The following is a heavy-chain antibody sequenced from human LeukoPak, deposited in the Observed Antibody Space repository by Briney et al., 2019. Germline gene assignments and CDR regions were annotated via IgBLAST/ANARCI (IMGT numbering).Heavy chain of an antibody. Sequence: PGGSLRLSCAASGFTFSSYAMSWVRQAPGKGLDWVSSIRCWGGRLHYAHPEKGRFISSRDNATNPLYLQMNSLRAEDTVVYCCAKDFSRYSSSWCLFYWGEGTLVTVPS. CDR3: AKDFSRYSSSWCLFY. J-gene: IGHJ4*02. V-gene: IGHV3-23*01. D-gene: IGHD6-13*01. CDR2: IRCWGGRL. CDR1: GFTFSSYA.